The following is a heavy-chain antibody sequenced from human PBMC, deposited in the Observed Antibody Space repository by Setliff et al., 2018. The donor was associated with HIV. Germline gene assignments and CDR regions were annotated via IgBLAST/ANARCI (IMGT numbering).Heavy chain of an antibody. Sequence: SETLSLTCTVSGGSISSYYWSWIRQPAGKGLEWIGRIYTSGSTNYNPSLKSRVTMSVDTPKNQFSLKLSSVTAADTAVYYCARESGSGSYYDYYYYYMDVWGKGTTVTVS. V-gene: IGHV4-4*07. CDR1: GGSISSYY. D-gene: IGHD1-26*01. CDR3: ARESGSGSYYDYYYYYMDV. CDR2: IYTSGST. J-gene: IGHJ6*03.